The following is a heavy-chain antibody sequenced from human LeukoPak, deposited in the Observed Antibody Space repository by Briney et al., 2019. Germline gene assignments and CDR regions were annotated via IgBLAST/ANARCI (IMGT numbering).Heavy chain of an antibody. J-gene: IGHJ3*02. CDR1: GFTFSAYA. V-gene: IGHV3-23*01. Sequence: PGGSLRLSCAASGFTFSAYAMSWVRQAPGKGLDWVSAISGRGGNTYYADSVKGRFTISRDNSKNTLYLQMSSLRAEDRAVYYCAKVRVAKIRDVFDIWGKGKMATVSS. D-gene: IGHD5-24*01. CDR2: ISGRGGNT. CDR3: AKVRVAKIRDVFDI.